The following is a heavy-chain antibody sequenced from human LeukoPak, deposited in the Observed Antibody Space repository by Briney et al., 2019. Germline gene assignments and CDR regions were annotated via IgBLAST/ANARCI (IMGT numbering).Heavy chain of an antibody. Sequence: ASVKVSCKASGYSFTGYYMHWVRQAPGQGLEWMGWINPNSGGTDYAQKFQGRVTMTRDTSISTAYMELSRLRSDDTAVYYCAREAYASGSFRTDYYYMDVWGKGTTVTISS. CDR1: GYSFTGYY. J-gene: IGHJ6*03. D-gene: IGHD3-10*01. V-gene: IGHV1-2*02. CDR3: AREAYASGSFRTDYYYMDV. CDR2: INPNSGGT.